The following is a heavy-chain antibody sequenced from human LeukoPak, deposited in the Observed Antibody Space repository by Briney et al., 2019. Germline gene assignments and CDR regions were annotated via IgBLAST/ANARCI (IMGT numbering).Heavy chain of an antibody. J-gene: IGHJ4*02. CDR1: GFTFSSYS. Sequence: GGSLRLSCAASGFTFSSYSMNWVRQAPGKGLEWVSSISSSSSYIYYADSVKGRFTIPRDNAKNSLYLQMNSLRAEDTAVYYCARFVSRVGATDYWGQGTLVTVSS. CDR3: ARFVSRVGATDY. D-gene: IGHD1-26*01. CDR2: ISSSSSYI. V-gene: IGHV3-21*01.